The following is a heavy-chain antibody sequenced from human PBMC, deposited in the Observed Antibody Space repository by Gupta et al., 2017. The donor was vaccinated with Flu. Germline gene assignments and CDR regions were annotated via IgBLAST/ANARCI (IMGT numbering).Heavy chain of an antibody. CDR3: ARRVYCYGNYYFDY. CDR1: GYTLTDYH. Sequence: QVQLVQSGAEVKKPGASVKVSCKASGYTLTDYHMHWVRQAPGQGLEWMGWINPNSGGTNYAQKFQGRVTMTRDTSISTAYMELSRLGYDDTAGYYCARRVYCYGNYYFDYWGQGTLVTGSA. J-gene: IGHJ4*02. V-gene: IGHV1-2*02. CDR2: INPNSGGT. D-gene: IGHD5-18*01.